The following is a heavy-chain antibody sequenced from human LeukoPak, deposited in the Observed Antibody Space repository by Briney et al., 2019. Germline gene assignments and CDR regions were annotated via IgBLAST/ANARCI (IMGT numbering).Heavy chain of an antibody. D-gene: IGHD6-19*01. CDR1: GYTFTSYY. J-gene: IGHJ5*02. CDR3: ARTYSSGLFDP. CDR2: INPSGGST. V-gene: IGHV1-46*01. Sequence: ASVKVSCKASGYTFTSYYTHWVRQAPGQGLEWMGIINPSGGSTSYAQKFQGRVTMTRDTSTSTVYMELSSLRSEDTAVYYCARTYSSGLFDPWGQGTLVTVSS.